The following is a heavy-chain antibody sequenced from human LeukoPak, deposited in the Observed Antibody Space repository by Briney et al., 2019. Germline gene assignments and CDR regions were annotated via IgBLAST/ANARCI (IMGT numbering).Heavy chain of an antibody. J-gene: IGHJ6*03. CDR1: GYTFTSYY. CDR2: INPSGGST. CDR3: ARGPSITMVRGGQWYYYMDV. V-gene: IGHV1-46*01. D-gene: IGHD3-10*01. Sequence: ASVKVSCEASGYTFTSYYIHWVRQAPGQGLEWMGLINPSGGSTNYAQKFQGRVTMTRDTSTSTVYMELSSLRSEDTAVYYCARGPSITMVRGGQWYYYMDVWGKGTTVTISS.